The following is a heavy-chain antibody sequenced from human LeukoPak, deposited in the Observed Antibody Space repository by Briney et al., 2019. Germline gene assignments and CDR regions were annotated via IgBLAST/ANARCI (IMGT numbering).Heavy chain of an antibody. CDR2: IYAGGTT. CDR3: ARVRFYYYYMDV. V-gene: IGHV3-66*02. Sequence: GGSLRLSCAASGFTVGSNYMSWVRQAPGKGLEWVSVIYAGGTTYYAGSVKGRFTISRDNSKNTLYLQMNSLRAEDTAVYYCARVRFYYYYMDVWGKGTTVTVSS. CDR1: GFTVGSNY. J-gene: IGHJ6*03.